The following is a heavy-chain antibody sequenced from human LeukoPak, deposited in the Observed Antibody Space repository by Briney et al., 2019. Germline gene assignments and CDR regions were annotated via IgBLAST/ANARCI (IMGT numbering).Heavy chain of an antibody. J-gene: IGHJ6*03. D-gene: IGHD2-2*01. CDR2: IDGSSNNI. CDR1: GFTFSGYS. CDR3: ARERIVVVPDNYYYYMDV. V-gene: IGHV3-48*04. Sequence: GGSLRLSCAASGFTFSGYSMNWIRQAPGEGLEWVSYIDGSSNNIYYAESVKGRFTISRDNAKNSLYLQMNSLRAEDTAVYYCARERIVVVPDNYYYYMDVWGKGTTVTVSS.